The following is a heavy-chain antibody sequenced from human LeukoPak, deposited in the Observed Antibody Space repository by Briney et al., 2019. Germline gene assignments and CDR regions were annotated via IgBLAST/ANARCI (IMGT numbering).Heavy chain of an antibody. D-gene: IGHD5-12*01. CDR1: GFTFSSYW. Sequence: GGSLRLSCAASGFTFSSYWMHWVRQAPGKGLVWVSRINSDGSSTSYADSVKGRFTISRDNAKNTLYLQMNSLRAEDTAVYYCAKSGHYSGYDEGYFDYWGQGTLVTVSS. CDR2: INSDGSST. J-gene: IGHJ4*02. CDR3: AKSGHYSGYDEGYFDY. V-gene: IGHV3-74*01.